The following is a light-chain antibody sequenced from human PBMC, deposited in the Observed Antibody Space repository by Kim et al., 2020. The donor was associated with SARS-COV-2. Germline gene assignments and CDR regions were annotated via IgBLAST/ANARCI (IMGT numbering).Light chain of an antibody. J-gene: IGLJ2*01. CDR1: ELGDKY. CDR2: EGT. Sequence: SYELTQPPSVSVFPGQTATIACSGDELGDKYACWYQQKPGQSPVLVIYEGTERPSGIPERFSGSKSGTTATLTISGTQTLDEADYYCQAWDRRTVIFGGGTKLNVL. V-gene: IGLV3-1*01. CDR3: QAWDRRTVI.